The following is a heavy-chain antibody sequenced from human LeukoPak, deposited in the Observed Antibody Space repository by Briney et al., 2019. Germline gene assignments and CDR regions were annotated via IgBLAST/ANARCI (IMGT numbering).Heavy chain of an antibody. J-gene: IGHJ4*02. D-gene: IGHD3-10*01. CDR2: IYYSGNT. Sequence: PSETLSLTCTVSGVSISSYSYYWGWIRQPPGKGLEWIGSIYYSGNTYYNASLKSQVSISIDTSKNQFSLRLTSVTAADTAVYYCAKDRIFELWFGESSPYYFDSWGQGTLVTVSS. V-gene: IGHV4-39*02. CDR1: GVSISSYSYY. CDR3: AKDRIFELWFGESSPYYFDS.